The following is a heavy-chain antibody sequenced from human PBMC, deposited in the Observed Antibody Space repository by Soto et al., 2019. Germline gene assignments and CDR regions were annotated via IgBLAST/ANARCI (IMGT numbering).Heavy chain of an antibody. J-gene: IGHJ4*02. CDR2: VHYSGSA. Sequence: SETLSLTCSVSGGSISTSSYFWGWIRQPPGKGLEWVGAVHYSGSANYRSSLQSRVTISVDTSQNQFSLRLRSVTAADTAVYYCARHRWGSGSYSGLLDFWGQGALVTVSS. V-gene: IGHV4-39*01. CDR3: ARHRWGSGSYSGLLDF. CDR1: GGSISTSSYF. D-gene: IGHD3-10*01.